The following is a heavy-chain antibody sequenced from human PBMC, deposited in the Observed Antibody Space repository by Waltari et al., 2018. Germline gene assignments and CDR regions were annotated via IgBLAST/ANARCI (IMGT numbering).Heavy chain of an antibody. V-gene: IGHV2-26*01. CDR2: IFSNDEK. CDR1: GFSLSNARLG. Sequence: QVTLKESGPVLVKSTETPQLTCTVPGFSLSNARLGVIWTRQPSGKALEWLAHIFSNDEKSYSTSLKSRLTISKDTSKSQVVLTMTNMDPVDTATYCCARITVTTVEYFQHWGQGTLVTVSS. D-gene: IGHD4-17*01. CDR3: ARITVTTVEYFQH. J-gene: IGHJ1*01.